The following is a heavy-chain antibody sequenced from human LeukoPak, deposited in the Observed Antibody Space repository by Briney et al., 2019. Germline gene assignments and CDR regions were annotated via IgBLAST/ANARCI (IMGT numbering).Heavy chain of an antibody. CDR3: AKEIRGVN. D-gene: IGHD3-10*01. V-gene: IGHV3-23*01. J-gene: IGHJ4*02. CDR1: GFTFSNFA. CDR2: ITGGGGST. Sequence: GGSLRLSCAASGFTFSNFAMSWVRQAPVKGLVWVSTITGGGGSTYYADSVKGRFTISRDNSKNTLFLQMNSLRAEDTAVYYCAKEIRGVNWGQGTLVTVSS.